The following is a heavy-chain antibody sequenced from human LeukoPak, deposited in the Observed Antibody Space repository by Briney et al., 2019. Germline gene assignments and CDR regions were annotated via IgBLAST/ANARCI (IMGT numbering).Heavy chain of an antibody. V-gene: IGHV1-2*02. J-gene: IGHJ5*02. D-gene: IGHD2-2*01. CDR1: GYTFTGYY. Sequence: ASVTVSCKASGYTFTGYYMHWVRQAPGQGLEWMGWINPNSGGTNYAQKFQGRVTMTRDTSTSAAYMELSRLRSDDTAVYYCARVCRVVPAAIGWFDPWGQGTLVTVSS. CDR2: INPNSGGT. CDR3: ARVCRVVPAAIGWFDP.